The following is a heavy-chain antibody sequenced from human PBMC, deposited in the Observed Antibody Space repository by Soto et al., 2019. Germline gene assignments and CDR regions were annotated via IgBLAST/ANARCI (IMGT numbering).Heavy chain of an antibody. J-gene: IGHJ4*02. Sequence: SGPTLVNPTQTLTLTCTFSGFSLSTSGMCVSWIRQPPGKALEWLARIDWDDDKYYSTSLKTRLTISKDTSKNQVVLTMTNMEPVDTATYYCARTLGIAAAGYFDYWGQGTLVTVSS. V-gene: IGHV2-70*11. CDR1: GFSLSTSGMC. D-gene: IGHD6-13*01. CDR2: IDWDDDK. CDR3: ARTLGIAAAGYFDY.